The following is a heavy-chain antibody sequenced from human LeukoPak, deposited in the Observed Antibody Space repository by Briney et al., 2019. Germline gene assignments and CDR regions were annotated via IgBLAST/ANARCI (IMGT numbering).Heavy chain of an antibody. CDR1: GFTFSSYG. CDR2: ISPNGVIT. CDR3: AEDVAWRLHVN. J-gene: IGHJ4*02. V-gene: IGHV3-23*01. Sequence: GGTLRLSCAASGFTFSSYGMHWVRQAPGKGLEWVSRISPNGVITYYADSVKGRFTISRDNSKNTVYLQMNSLRPEDTAVYYWAEDVAWRLHVNWGRGTLGTVA. D-gene: IGHD2-21*02.